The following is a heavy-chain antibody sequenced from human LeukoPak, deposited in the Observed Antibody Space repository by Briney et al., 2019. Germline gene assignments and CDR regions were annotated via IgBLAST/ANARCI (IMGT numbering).Heavy chain of an antibody. D-gene: IGHD4-23*01. J-gene: IGHJ4*02. CDR1: GGSISSGYY. V-gene: IGHV4-38-2*02. CDR2: IYHSGST. CDR3: ARASGGTHPYFDY. Sequence: SETLSLTCTVSGGSISSGYYWGWIRQPPGKGLEWIGSIYHSGSTYYNPSLKSRVTISVDTSKNQFSLKLSSVTAADTAVYYCARASGGTHPYFDYWGQGTLVTVSS.